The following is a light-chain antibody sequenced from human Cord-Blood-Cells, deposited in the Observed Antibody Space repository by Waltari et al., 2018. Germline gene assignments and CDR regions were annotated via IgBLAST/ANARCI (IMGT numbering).Light chain of an antibody. Sequence: QSALTQPASVAGSPGQSITISCTGTSSDVGGYNYVSWYQQHPGKAPKLMIYDVSKRPSGVSNPFSGSKSGNTASLTISGLQAEDEADYYCSSYTSSSLYVFGTGTKVTVL. CDR2: DVS. CDR1: SSDVGGYNY. CDR3: SSYTSSSLYV. V-gene: IGLV2-14*01. J-gene: IGLJ1*01.